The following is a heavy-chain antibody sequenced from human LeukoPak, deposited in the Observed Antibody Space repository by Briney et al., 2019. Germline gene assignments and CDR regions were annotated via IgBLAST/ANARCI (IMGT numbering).Heavy chain of an antibody. Sequence: SGTLSLTCAVSGGSISSSNWWSWVRQPPGKGLEWIGEIYHSGSTYYNPSLKSRVTISVDTSKNQFSLKLSSVTAADTAVYYCATYYDSSGYPDYWGQGTLVTVSS. CDR3: ATYYDSSGYPDY. J-gene: IGHJ4*02. D-gene: IGHD3-22*01. V-gene: IGHV4-4*02. CDR2: IYHSGST. CDR1: GGSISSSNW.